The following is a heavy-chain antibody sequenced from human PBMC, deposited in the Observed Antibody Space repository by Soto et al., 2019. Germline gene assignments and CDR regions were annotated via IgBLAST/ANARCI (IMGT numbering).Heavy chain of an antibody. CDR3: AKDGPDSSDAFDV. V-gene: IGHV3-23*01. CDR1: GFTFSFYA. D-gene: IGHD2-2*01. J-gene: IGHJ3*01. Sequence: EVKLLESGGGLVQPGGSLRLSCAASGFTFSFYAMSWVRQAPGKGLEWVSGIGGSGDTTYYADSVKGRFTISRDNSKNTPHLQMSSLRGDDTAIYYCAKDGPDSSDAFDVWGQGTKVTVSS. CDR2: IGGSGDTT.